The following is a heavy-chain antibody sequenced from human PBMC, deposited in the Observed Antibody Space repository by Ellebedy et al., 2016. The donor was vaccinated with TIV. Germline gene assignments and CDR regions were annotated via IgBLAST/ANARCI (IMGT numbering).Heavy chain of an antibody. V-gene: IGHV1-8*03. CDR1: GGTFSSYA. CDR2: MNPNSGNT. J-gene: IGHJ3*02. CDR3: ARGQDAFDI. Sequence: AASVKVSCKASGGTFSSYAISWVRQATGQGLEWMGWMNPNSGNTGYAQKFQGRVTITRNTSISTAYMELSSLRSEDTAVYYCARGQDAFDIWGQGTMVTVSS.